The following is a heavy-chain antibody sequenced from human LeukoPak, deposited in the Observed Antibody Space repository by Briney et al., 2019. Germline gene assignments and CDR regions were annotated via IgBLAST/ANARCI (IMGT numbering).Heavy chain of an antibody. Sequence: SETLSLTCTVSGGSISSYYWSWIRQPPGKGLEWIGYTSYSGSTNYNPSLKSRVTISVDTSKIQFSLKLSSVTAADTAVYYCARLALQEVGATQTYYLDYWGQGTLVTVSS. J-gene: IGHJ4*02. CDR2: TSYSGST. CDR3: ARLALQEVGATQTYYLDY. D-gene: IGHD1-26*01. V-gene: IGHV4-59*01. CDR1: GGSISSYY.